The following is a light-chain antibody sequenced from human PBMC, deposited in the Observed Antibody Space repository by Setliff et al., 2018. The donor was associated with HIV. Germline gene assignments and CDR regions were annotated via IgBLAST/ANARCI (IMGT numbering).Light chain of an antibody. J-gene: IGLJ1*01. CDR3: CSYAGSSTYV. V-gene: IGLV2-14*03. CDR2: EVN. Sequence: QSVLAQPASVSGSPGQSITISCTGRSSDVGGYDYVSWYQQYPGKAPKLMIYEVNNRPSGVSNRFSGSKSGNTAPLTISGLQAEDEADYYCCSYAGSSTYVFGTGTKVTVL. CDR1: SSDVGGYDY.